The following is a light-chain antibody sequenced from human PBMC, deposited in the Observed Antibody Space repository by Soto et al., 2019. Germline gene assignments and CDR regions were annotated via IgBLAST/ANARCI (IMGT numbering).Light chain of an antibody. CDR3: QQTYKMPS. CDR1: RNVSIY. V-gene: IGKV1-39*01. CDR2: ATS. Sequence: DIPLPQSPSSLAASVGDRLTLTCRASRNVSIYLNWYQHKPGKGPTLLIHATSNLQIGVPSRFSGSGSGTEFTLTISSLEPEDFRTYYCQQTYKMPSFGQGTRLEIK. J-gene: IGKJ5*01.